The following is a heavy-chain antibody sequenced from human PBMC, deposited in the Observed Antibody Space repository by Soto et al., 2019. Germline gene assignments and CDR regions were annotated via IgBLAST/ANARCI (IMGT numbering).Heavy chain of an antibody. CDR3: AGNPGTLSYYYYGMDV. CDR1: GGTFSSYA. D-gene: IGHD1-1*01. J-gene: IGHJ6*02. V-gene: IGHV1-69*13. CDR2: IIPIFGTA. Sequence: SVKVSCKASGGTFSSYAISWVRQAPGQGLEWMGGIIPIFGTANYAQKFQGRVTITADESTSTAYMELSSLRSEDTAVYYCAGNPGTLSYYYYGMDVWGQGTTVTVSS.